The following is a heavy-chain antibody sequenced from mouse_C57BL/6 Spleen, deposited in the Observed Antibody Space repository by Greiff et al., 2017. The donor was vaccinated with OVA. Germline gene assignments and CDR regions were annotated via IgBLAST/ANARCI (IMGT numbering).Heavy chain of an antibody. V-gene: IGHV5-4*01. Sequence: EVQGVESGGGLVKPGGSLKLSCAASGFTFSSYAMSWVRQTPEKRLEWVATISDGGSYTYYPDNVKGRFTISRDNAKNNLYLQMSHLKSEDTAMYYCARAVYGSSLWYFDVWGTGTTVTVSS. CDR2: ISDGGSYT. CDR1: GFTFSSYA. CDR3: ARAVYGSSLWYFDV. J-gene: IGHJ1*03. D-gene: IGHD1-1*01.